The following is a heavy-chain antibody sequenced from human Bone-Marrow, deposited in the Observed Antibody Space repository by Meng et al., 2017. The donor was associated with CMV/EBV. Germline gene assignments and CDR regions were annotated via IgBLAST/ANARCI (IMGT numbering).Heavy chain of an antibody. D-gene: IGHD2-21*02. Sequence: GGSLRLSCAASGFTFSSYAMSWVRQAPGKGLEWVSAISGSGGSTYYADSVKGRFTISRDNAKNSLYLQMNSLRAEDTAVYYCAGWGEVGGDQGSFDYWGQGTLVTVSS. V-gene: IGHV3-23*01. CDR2: ISGSGGST. CDR3: AGWGEVGGDQGSFDY. CDR1: GFTFSSYA. J-gene: IGHJ4*02.